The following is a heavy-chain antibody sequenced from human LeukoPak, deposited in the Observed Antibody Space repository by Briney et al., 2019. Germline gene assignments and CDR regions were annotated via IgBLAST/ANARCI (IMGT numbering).Heavy chain of an antibody. CDR2: MYPGDSDA. CDR3: ARRRRDGYNYFDF. J-gene: IGHJ4*02. Sequence: RGESLKISCKGSGYRFTTYWIGWVRQMPGKGLEWMGIMYPGDSDARYSPSFQGQVTISVDQFISTAYLQWNSLKASDTAMYYCARRRRDGYNYFDFWGQGTLVTVSS. CDR1: GYRFTTYW. V-gene: IGHV5-51*01. D-gene: IGHD5-24*01.